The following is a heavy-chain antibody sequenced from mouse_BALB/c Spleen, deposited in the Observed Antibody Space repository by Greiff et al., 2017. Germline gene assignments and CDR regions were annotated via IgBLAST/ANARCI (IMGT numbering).Heavy chain of an antibody. Sequence: GGGLVQPKGSLKLSCAASGFTFNTNAMNWVRQAPGKGLEWVARIRSKSNNYATYYADSVKDRFTISRDDSQSMLYLQMNNLKTEDTAMYYCVRESLLRKGTFAYWGQGTLVTVSA. CDR1: GFTFNTNA. CDR2: IRSKSNNYAT. D-gene: IGHD1-2*01. CDR3: VRESLLRKGTFAY. V-gene: IGHV10S3*01. J-gene: IGHJ3*01.